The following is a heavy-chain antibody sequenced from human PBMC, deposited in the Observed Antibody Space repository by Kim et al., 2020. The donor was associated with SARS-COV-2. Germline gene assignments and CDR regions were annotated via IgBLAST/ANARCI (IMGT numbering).Heavy chain of an antibody. CDR2: INTNTGNP. V-gene: IGHV7-4-1*02. CDR1: GYTFTSYA. J-gene: IGHJ3*02. CDR3: ARDRDILTGYYPDAFDI. D-gene: IGHD3-9*01. Sequence: ASVKVSCKASGYTFTSYAMNWVRQAPGQGLEWMGWINTNTGNPTYAQGFTGRFVFSLDTSVSTAYLQISSLKAEDTAVYYCARDRDILTGYYPDAFDIWGQGTMVTVSS.